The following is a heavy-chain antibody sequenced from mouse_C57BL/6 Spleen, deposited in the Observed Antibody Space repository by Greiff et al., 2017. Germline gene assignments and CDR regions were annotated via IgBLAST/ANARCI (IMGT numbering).Heavy chain of an antibody. CDR1: GFTFSDYY. CDR3: ARESDYGSSFWFAY. D-gene: IGHD1-1*01. V-gene: IGHV5-16*01. Sequence: DVQLVESEGGLVQPGSSMKLSCTASGFTFSDYYMAWVRQVPEKGLEWVANINYDGSSTYYLDSLKSRFIISRDNAKNILYLQMSSLKSEDTATYYCARESDYGSSFWFAYWGQGTLVTASA. CDR2: INYDGSST. J-gene: IGHJ3*01.